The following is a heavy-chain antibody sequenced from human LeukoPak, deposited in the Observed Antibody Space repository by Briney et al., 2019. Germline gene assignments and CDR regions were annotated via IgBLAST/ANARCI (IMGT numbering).Heavy chain of an antibody. J-gene: IGHJ4*02. V-gene: IGHV1-69*13. CDR1: GGTFSSYA. CDR3: ARVLGTMSYYDTLYY. Sequence: SVKVSCKASGGTFSSYAISWVRQAPRQGREWMGGIIPIFGTANYAQKFQGRVTITADESTSTAYMELSSLRSEDTAVYYCARVLGTMSYYDTLYYWGQGTLVTVSS. CDR2: IIPIFGTA. D-gene: IGHD1-26*01.